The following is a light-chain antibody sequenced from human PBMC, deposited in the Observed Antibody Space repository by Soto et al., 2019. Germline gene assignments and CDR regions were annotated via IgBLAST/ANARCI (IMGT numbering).Light chain of an antibody. Sequence: QSALTQPASXXXXPGQSITISCTGTSSDVGGYNYVSWHQQHPGKAPKLMIFEVSYRPSGVSDRFSGSKSGNTASLTISGLQADDEADYYCSSNTRSSLYVFGTGTKLTVL. CDR2: EVS. CDR1: SSDVGGYNY. V-gene: IGLV2-14*01. CDR3: SSNTRSSLYV. J-gene: IGLJ1*01.